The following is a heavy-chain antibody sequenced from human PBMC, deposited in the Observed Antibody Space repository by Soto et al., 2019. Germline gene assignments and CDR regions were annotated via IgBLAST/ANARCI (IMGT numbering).Heavy chain of an antibody. Sequence: QVQLVESGGGVVQPGRSLRLSCAASGFTFSSYAMHWVRQAPGKGLEWVAVISYDGSDKYYADSVKGRFTISRDNSKNTLKLQVNSLRAVNTAVCYLAKAMWKLSLERFDYWCQESLITVST. V-gene: IGHV3-30*18. CDR1: GFTFSSYA. CDR3: AKAMWKLSLERFDY. J-gene: IGHJ4*02. D-gene: IGHD3-16*02. CDR2: ISYDGSDK.